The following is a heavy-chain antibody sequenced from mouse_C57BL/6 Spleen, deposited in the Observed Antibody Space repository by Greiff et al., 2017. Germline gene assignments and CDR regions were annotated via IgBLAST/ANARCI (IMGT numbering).Heavy chain of an antibody. CDR3: ARSPNYYGSSLRYFDY. Sequence: QVQLQQSDAELVKPGASVKISCKVSGYTFTDHTIHWMKQRPEQGLEWIGYIYPRDGSTKYNEKFKGKATLTADKSSSTAYMQLNSLTSEDSAVYFCARSPNYYGSSLRYFDYWGQGTTLTVSS. D-gene: IGHD1-1*01. J-gene: IGHJ2*01. CDR2: IYPRDGST. CDR1: GYTFTDHT. V-gene: IGHV1-78*01.